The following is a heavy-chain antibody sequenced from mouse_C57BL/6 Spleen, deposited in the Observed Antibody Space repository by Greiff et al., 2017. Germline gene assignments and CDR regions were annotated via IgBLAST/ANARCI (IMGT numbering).Heavy chain of an antibody. CDR2: IYPRDGST. J-gene: IGHJ1*03. V-gene: IGHV1-85*01. Sequence: QVQLQQSGPELVKPGASVKLSCKASGYTFTSYDINWVKQRPGQGLEWIGWIYPRDGSTKYNEKFKGKATLTVDTSSSTAYMELHSLTSEDSAVYFCARRGTTVVATFRYFDVWGTGTTVTVSS. CDR1: GYTFTSYD. CDR3: ARRGTTVVATFRYFDV. D-gene: IGHD1-1*01.